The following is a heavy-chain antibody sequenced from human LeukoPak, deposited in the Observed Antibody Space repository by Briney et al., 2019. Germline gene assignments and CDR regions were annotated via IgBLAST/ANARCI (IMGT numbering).Heavy chain of an antibody. CDR1: GFTFSSYS. Sequence: PGGSLRLSCAASGFTFSSYSMNWVRQAPGKGLEWVSSISSSSSYIYYADSVKGRFTISRDNAKNSLYLQMNSLRAEDTAVYYCAREDGGFLEWPAPFDPWGQGTLVTVSS. D-gene: IGHD3-3*01. J-gene: IGHJ5*02. CDR3: AREDGGFLEWPAPFDP. CDR2: ISSSSSYI. V-gene: IGHV3-21*01.